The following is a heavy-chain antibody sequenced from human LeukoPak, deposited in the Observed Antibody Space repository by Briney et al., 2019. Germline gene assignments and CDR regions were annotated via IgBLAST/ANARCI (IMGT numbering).Heavy chain of an antibody. CDR1: GFTVSSNY. J-gene: IGHJ4*02. D-gene: IGHD3-10*01. Sequence: GGSLRLSCAASGFTVSSNYMSWVRQAPGKGLEWVSVIYSGGSTYYADSVKGRFTVSRDNSKNTLYLQMNSLRAEDTAVYYCARYDGGSGPFDYWGQGTLVTVSS. CDR3: ARYDGGSGPFDY. V-gene: IGHV3-53*01. CDR2: IYSGGST.